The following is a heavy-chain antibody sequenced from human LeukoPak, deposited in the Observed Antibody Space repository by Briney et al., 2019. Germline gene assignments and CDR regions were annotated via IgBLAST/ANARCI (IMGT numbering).Heavy chain of an antibody. V-gene: IGHV4-34*01. D-gene: IGHD6-19*01. CDR2: INHSGST. J-gene: IGHJ4*02. CDR1: GGSFSGYY. CDR3: ARDGAVAGAAYYFDY. Sequence: PSETLSLTCAVYGGSFSGYYWSWIRQPPGKGLEWIGEINHSGSTNYNPSLKSRVTISVDTSKNQFSLKLSSVTAADTAVYYCARDGAVAGAAYYFDYWGQGTLVTVSS.